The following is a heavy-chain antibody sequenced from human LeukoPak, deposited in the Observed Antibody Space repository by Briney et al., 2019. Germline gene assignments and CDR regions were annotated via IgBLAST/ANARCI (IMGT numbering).Heavy chain of an antibody. D-gene: IGHD3-10*01. J-gene: IGHJ6*02. CDR2: ISYDGSNK. CDR3: ARAMVRGVYYYYGMDV. CDR1: GFTFSSYA. V-gene: IGHV3-30-3*01. Sequence: GGSLRLSCAASGFTFSSYAMHWVRQAPGKGLEWVAIISYDGSNKYYADSVKGRFTISRDNSKNTLYLQMNSLRVEDMAVYYCARAMVRGVYYYYGMDVWGQGTTVTVSS.